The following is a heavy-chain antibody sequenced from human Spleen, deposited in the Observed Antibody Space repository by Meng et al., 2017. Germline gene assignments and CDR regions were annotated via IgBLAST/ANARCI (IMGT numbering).Heavy chain of an antibody. V-gene: IGHV3-48*03. CDR2: ISSSGSTI. CDR3: ARDGPHYDVDS. CDR1: GFTFSSYE. J-gene: IGHJ4*02. D-gene: IGHD3-3*01. Sequence: GGSLRPSCAASGFTFSSYEMNWVRQAPGKGLEWVSYISSSGSTIYYADSVKGRFTITRDNAKNSLYMQMNSLRAEDTAVYYCARDGPHYDVDSWGQGTLVTVSS.